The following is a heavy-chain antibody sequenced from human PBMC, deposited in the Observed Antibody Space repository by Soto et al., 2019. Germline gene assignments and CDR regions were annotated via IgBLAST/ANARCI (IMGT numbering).Heavy chain of an antibody. Sequence: QVQLVQSGAEVKKPGASVKVSCKASGYTFTDYYMHWVRQAPGQGLEWMGIISPSGGSTYAQKFQGRVTVTRDTSTSTVYMELSSLISEDTAVYYCARDGSSDWLTWFDPWGQGTLVTVSS. V-gene: IGHV1-46*01. D-gene: IGHD6-19*01. CDR1: GYTFTDYY. CDR3: ARDGSSDWLTWFDP. CDR2: ISPSGGST. J-gene: IGHJ5*02.